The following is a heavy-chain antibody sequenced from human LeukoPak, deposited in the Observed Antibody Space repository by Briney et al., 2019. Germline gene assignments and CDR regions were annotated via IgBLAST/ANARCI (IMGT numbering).Heavy chain of an antibody. CDR1: GFIFSSYA. CDR2: ITGSGGS. Sequence: PGGSLRLSCAASGFIFSSYAMNWVRRAPGKGLEWVSGITGSGGSYADSVKGRFTISRDNSKNTLYLQMNSLRAEDTAVYYCAKEEQYSRTHAFDIWGQGTMVTVSS. CDR3: AKEEQYSRTHAFDI. J-gene: IGHJ3*02. V-gene: IGHV3-23*01. D-gene: IGHD6-19*01.